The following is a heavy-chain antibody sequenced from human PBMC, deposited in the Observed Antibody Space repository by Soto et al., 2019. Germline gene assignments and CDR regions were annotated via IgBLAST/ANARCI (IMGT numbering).Heavy chain of an antibody. D-gene: IGHD2-8*02. Sequence: QITLKESGPPLVKHTQTLTLTCTFSGFSLTTTGAGVGWIRQPPGKALEWLALIYWDDDRRYSPSLKSRLTITKDTSKNQVVLTMTNMDPVDTATYFCAHSAWYAFGFWGQGTLVTVSS. V-gene: IGHV2-5*02. CDR2: IYWDDDR. J-gene: IGHJ3*01. CDR3: AHSAWYAFGF. CDR1: GFSLTTTGAG.